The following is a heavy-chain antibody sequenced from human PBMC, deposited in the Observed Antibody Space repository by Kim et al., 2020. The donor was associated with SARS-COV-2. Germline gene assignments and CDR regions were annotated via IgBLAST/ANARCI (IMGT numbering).Heavy chain of an antibody. CDR1: GYTFTSYS. CDR2: INAGNVNT. D-gene: IGHD4-17*01. V-gene: IGHV1-3*01. J-gene: IGHJ4*02. CDR3: ARYGRSVDYYFDY. Sequence: ASVKVSCKTSGYTFTSYSLHWVRQAPGQRLEWMGWINAGNVNTKYSQKFQGRVTISWDTSASAASIELTSLRSEDTAVYYCARYGRSVDYYFDYWGQGTLVTVSS.